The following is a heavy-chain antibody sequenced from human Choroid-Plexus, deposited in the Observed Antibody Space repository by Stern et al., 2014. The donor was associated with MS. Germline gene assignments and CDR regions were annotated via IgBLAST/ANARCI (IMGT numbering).Heavy chain of an antibody. J-gene: IGHJ5*02. Sequence: QLVESGGGVVQPGRPLRLSCVASGFTFGSCAMHWVRQAPGKGLEGVAGVSYDGSNKYYADSVKGRFTISRDNSQNTLYMQMSSLRPEDTAVYYCAKDRHYLTYFFDHWGQGSLVTVSS. CDR1: GFTFGSCA. CDR3: AKDRHYLTYFFDH. CDR2: VSYDGSNK. V-gene: IGHV3-30*18. D-gene: IGHD2/OR15-2a*01.